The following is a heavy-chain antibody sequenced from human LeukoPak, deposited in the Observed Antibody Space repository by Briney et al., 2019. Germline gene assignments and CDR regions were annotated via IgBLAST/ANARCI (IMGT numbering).Heavy chain of an antibody. CDR2: ISSSSSYI. CDR3: ARSGTAAGTGFDY. J-gene: IGHJ4*02. CDR1: GFTFSSYS. Sequence: GGSLRLSCAASGFTFSSYSMNWVRQAPGKGLEWVSSISSSSSYIYYADSVKGRFTISGDNAKNSLYLQMNSLRAEDTAVYYCARSGTAAGTGFDYWGQGTLVTVSS. D-gene: IGHD6-13*01. V-gene: IGHV3-21*01.